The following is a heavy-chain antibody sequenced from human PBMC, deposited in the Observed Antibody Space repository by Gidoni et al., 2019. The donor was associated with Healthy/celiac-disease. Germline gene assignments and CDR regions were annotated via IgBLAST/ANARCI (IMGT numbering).Heavy chain of an antibody. D-gene: IGHD1-26*01. CDR3: TRGGPQRTSGSYFYYFDY. CDR1: GFTFGDYA. V-gene: IGHV3-49*04. J-gene: IGHJ4*02. Sequence: EVQLVESGGGLVQPGRSLRLSCTASGFTFGDYAMSWVRQAPGKGLEWVGFIRSKDYGGTTEYAASVKGRFTISRDDSKSIAYLQMNSLKTEDTAVYYCTRGGPQRTSGSYFYYFDYWGQGTLVTVSS. CDR2: IRSKDYGGTT.